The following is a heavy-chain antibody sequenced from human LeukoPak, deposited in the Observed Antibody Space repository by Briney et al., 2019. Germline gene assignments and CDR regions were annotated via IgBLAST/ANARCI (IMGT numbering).Heavy chain of an antibody. Sequence: RASVKVSCKASGYTFTSYYMHWVRQAPGQGLEWMGIINPSGGSTSYAQKFQGRVTMTRDTSTSTVYMELNSLRSEDTAVYYCARASLPGWYFDLWGRGTLVTVSS. J-gene: IGHJ2*01. V-gene: IGHV1-46*01. CDR3: ARASLPGWYFDL. CDR2: INPSGGST. CDR1: GYTFTSYY.